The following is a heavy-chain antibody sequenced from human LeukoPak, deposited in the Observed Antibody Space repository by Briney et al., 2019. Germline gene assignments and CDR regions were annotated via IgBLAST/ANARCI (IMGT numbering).Heavy chain of an antibody. Sequence: SETLSLTCTVSGGSISSYYWSWIRQPPGKGLEWIGYIYYSGSTNYDPSLKSRVTISVDTSKNQFSLKLSSVTAADTAVYYCARGRYSSSWYLDYWGQGALVTVSS. D-gene: IGHD6-13*01. CDR1: GGSISSYY. CDR2: IYYSGST. V-gene: IGHV4-59*01. J-gene: IGHJ4*02. CDR3: ARGRYSSSWYLDY.